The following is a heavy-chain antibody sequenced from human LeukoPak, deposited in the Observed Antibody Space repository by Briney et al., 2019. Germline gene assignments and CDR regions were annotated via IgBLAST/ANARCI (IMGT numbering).Heavy chain of an antibody. CDR3: ARDTYSRLDY. J-gene: IGHJ4*02. Sequence: GGSLRLSCAASGFTFSSYAMSWVRQAPGKGLEWVSAISGSGGSTYYADSVKGRFTISRDNAKNSLYLQMNSLRVEDTAVYYCARDTYSRLDYWGQGTLVTVSS. D-gene: IGHD6-13*01. CDR1: GFTFSSYA. V-gene: IGHV3-23*01. CDR2: ISGSGGST.